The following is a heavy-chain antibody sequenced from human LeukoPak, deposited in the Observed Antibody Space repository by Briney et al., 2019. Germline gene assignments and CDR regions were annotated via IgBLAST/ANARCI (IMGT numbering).Heavy chain of an antibody. CDR1: GFTFSSYW. J-gene: IGHJ6*02. V-gene: IGHV3-7*01. CDR2: IKQDGSEK. D-gene: IGHD1-26*01. CDR3: ARDVRAYYYYGMDV. Sequence: GGSLRLSCAASGFTFSSYWMSWVRQAPGKGLEWVANIKQDGSEKYYVDSVKGRFTISRDNAKNSLYLQMNSLRAEDTAVYYCARDVRAYYYYGMDVWGQGTLVTVSS.